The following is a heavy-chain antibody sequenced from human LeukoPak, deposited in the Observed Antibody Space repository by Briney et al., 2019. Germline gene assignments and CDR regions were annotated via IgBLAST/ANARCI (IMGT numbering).Heavy chain of an antibody. D-gene: IGHD3-10*01. CDR3: ARVAGESRGC. J-gene: IGHJ4*02. CDR2: IGSGSGFT. V-gene: IGHV3-21*01. Sequence: GGSLRLSCAASGFTFSSYTMNWVRQAPGKGLEWVSSIGSGSGFTFSADSVKGRFTISRDNAKNSLYLQMNSLRVEDTAVYYCARVAGESRGCWGQGTLVTVSS. CDR1: GFTFSSYT.